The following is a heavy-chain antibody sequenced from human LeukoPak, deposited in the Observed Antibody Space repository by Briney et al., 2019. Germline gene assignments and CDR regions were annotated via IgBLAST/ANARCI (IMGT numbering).Heavy chain of an antibody. J-gene: IGHJ3*02. CDR2: ISAYNGNT. Sequence: ASVKVSCKASGYTFTSYGISWVRQAPGQGLEWMGWISAYNGNTNYAQKLQGRVTMTTDTSTSTAYMELSSLRSEDTAVYYCASDYYDSSGSNRAFDIWGQGTMVTVSS. CDR1: GYTFTSYG. D-gene: IGHD3-22*01. CDR3: ASDYYDSSGSNRAFDI. V-gene: IGHV1-18*01.